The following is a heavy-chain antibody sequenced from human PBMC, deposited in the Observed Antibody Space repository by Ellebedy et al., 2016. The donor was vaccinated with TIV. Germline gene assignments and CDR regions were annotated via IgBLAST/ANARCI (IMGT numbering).Heavy chain of an antibody. D-gene: IGHD4-11*01. CDR2: INPSGGST. CDR3: ARGVDYMGVYYYYYGMDV. V-gene: IGHV1-46*01. CDR1: GYTFTSYY. J-gene: IGHJ6*02. Sequence: AASVKVSCKASGYTFTSYYMHWARQPPGQGLDWMGIINPSGGSTSYAQKFQGRVTMTRDTSTSTVYMELSSLRSEDTAVYYCARGVDYMGVYYYYYGMDVWGQGTTVTVSS.